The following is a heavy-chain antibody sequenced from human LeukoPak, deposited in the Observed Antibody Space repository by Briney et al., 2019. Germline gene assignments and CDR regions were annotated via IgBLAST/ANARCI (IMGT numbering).Heavy chain of an antibody. CDR3: ARGYGDTSGAFDI. CDR2: IYYRGRT. Sequence: PSQTLSLTCTVSGGSIMVAAYSWSWIRQPPGKGLEWIGYIYYRGRTNYNPSLKRRVTISLDRSKNWFSLKLSSVTAADTAVYFCARGYGDTSGAFDIWGQGTLV. D-gene: IGHD4-23*01. V-gene: IGHV4-30-2*01. CDR1: GGSIMVAAYS. J-gene: IGHJ3*02.